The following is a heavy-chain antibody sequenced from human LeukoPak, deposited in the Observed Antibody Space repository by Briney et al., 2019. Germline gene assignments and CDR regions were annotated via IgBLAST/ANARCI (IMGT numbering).Heavy chain of an antibody. CDR2: IYGSETT. D-gene: IGHD6-13*01. V-gene: IGHV4-59*11. CDR1: GVSMSNHY. J-gene: IGHJ4*02. Sequence: SETLSLTCTVSGVSMSNHYWSWIRQPPGKGLEWIGYIYGSETTNYNPSLKSRVTMSVDSSKNQFSLNLSSVTAADTALYYCASRPGGSTWYGVFDFWSRGTLVTVSP. CDR3: ASRPGGSTWYGVFDF.